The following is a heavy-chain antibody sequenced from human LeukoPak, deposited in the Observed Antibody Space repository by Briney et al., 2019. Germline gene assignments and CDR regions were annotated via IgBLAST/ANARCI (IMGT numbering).Heavy chain of an antibody. CDR3: ASGKVRGWLVIDAFDI. CDR2: ISAYNGNT. J-gene: IGHJ3*02. D-gene: IGHD6-19*01. V-gene: IGHV1-18*01. CDR1: GYTFTSYG. Sequence: ASVKVSCKASGYTFTSYGISWVRQAPGQGLEWMGWISAYNGNTNYAQKLQGRVTMTTDTSTSTAYMELRSLRSDDTAVYYCASGKVRGWLVIDAFDIWGQRTMVTVSS.